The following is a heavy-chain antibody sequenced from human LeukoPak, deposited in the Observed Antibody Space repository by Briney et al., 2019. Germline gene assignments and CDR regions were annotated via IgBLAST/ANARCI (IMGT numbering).Heavy chain of an antibody. J-gene: IGHJ4*02. CDR1: GGSISSSSHY. D-gene: IGHD5-18*01. CDR3: ASRSGYSSFDY. CDR2: IYYSGST. V-gene: IGHV4-39*07. Sequence: SETLSLTCTVSGGSISSSSHYWGWIRQPPGKGLEWIGSIYYSGSTYYNPSLKSRVTISVDTSKNQFSLKLSSVTAADTAVYYCASRSGYSSFDYWGQGTLVTVSS.